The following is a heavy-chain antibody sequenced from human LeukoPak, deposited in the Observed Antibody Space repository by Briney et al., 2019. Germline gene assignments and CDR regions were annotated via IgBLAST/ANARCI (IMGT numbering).Heavy chain of an antibody. V-gene: IGHV4-59*01. D-gene: IGHD2-21*02. J-gene: IGHJ5*02. Sequence: PSETLSLTCTVSGDSLNTYYWTWIRQTPGNELEWIGFVASSGTSNYNPSLKSRVSISIDTSKNQFSLALTSVTPADTAVYYCARVVRGVVTSNWFDPWGQGTLVSVSS. CDR1: GDSLNTYY. CDR2: VASSGTS. CDR3: ARVVRGVVTSNWFDP.